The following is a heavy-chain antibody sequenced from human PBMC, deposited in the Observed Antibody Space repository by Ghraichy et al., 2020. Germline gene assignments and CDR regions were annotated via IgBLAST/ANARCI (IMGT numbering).Heavy chain of an antibody. Sequence: SETLSLTCTVSGGSISSRNYYWGWIRQPPGKGLEWIGTIYYSGKTYHNPSLKSRVTISVDTSKNQFSLKLSSVTAADTAVYYCARHVRYQVYDTQYAFDIWGQGTLVTVSS. CDR3: ARHVRYQVYDTQYAFDI. CDR1: GGSISSRNYY. V-gene: IGHV4-39*01. CDR2: IYYSGKT. D-gene: IGHD3-9*01. J-gene: IGHJ3*02.